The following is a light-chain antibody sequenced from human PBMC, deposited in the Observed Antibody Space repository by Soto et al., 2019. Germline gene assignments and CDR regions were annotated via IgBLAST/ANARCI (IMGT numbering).Light chain of an antibody. CDR1: QSITNR. CDR2: DAS. Sequence: DIQMTQSPSTVSASVGDRVTITCRASQSITNRLAWYQQKPGKAPKVLIYDASNLESGVPSRFSGSGSGTEFILTISSLQPDDFATYYCQHYGGLWTVGQGTKVDIK. V-gene: IGKV1-5*01. J-gene: IGKJ1*01. CDR3: QHYGGLWT.